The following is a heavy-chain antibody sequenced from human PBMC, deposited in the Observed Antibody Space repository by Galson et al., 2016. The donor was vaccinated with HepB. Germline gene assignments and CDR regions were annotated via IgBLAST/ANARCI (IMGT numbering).Heavy chain of an antibody. CDR2: ISAYNGNT. D-gene: IGHD3-22*01. V-gene: IGHV1-18*01. CDR1: GYTFTTYG. Sequence: SVKVSCKASGYTFTTYGIVWVRQAPGQGLEWMGWISAYNGNTNFAQKFQGGVTMTTDTSTSTAYMELRSLSSDDTAIYYCAREYYYDSGGYYYYFDYWGQGTLVTVSS. CDR3: AREYYYDSGGYYYYFDY. J-gene: IGHJ4*02.